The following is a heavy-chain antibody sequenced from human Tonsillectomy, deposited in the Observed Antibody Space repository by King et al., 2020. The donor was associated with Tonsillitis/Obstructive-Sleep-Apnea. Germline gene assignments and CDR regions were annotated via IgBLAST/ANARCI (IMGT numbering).Heavy chain of an antibody. V-gene: IGHV3-7*02. CDR1: GFTFSSYW. J-gene: IGHJ4*02. Sequence: VQLVESGGGLVQPGGSLRLSCAASGFTFSSYWMDLVGQAPGEGLEWGAGIKADGSEKYYVDSVKGRFTISRDNAKNSLYLQMNSLRVEDTAVYYCTMKDYWGQGTLVTVSS. CDR3: TMKDY. CDR2: IKADGSEK.